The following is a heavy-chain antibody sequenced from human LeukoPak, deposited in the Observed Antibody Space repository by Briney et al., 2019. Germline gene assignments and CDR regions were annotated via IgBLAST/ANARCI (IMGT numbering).Heavy chain of an antibody. CDR2: ISSSSSYI. CDR1: GFTFSSYS. CDR3: ARDNTQWFGNNENWFDP. Sequence: PGGSLRLSCAASGFTFSSYSMNWVRQAPGKGLEWVSSISSSSSYIYYADSVKGRFTISRDNAKNSLYLQMNSLRAEDTAVYYCARDNTQWFGNNENWFDPWGQGTLVTVSS. J-gene: IGHJ5*02. V-gene: IGHV3-21*01. D-gene: IGHD3-10*01.